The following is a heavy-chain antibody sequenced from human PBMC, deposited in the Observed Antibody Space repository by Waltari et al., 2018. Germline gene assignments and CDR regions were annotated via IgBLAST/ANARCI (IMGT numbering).Heavy chain of an antibody. CDR3: ASVGSSWYFDY. D-gene: IGHD6-13*01. Sequence: EVQLVESGGGLVKPGGSLRLSCAASGFSFSIYIMNWVRQAPGKGLEWVVSMSSTGKNIFYADSVKGRFTISRDDTKNSLYLQMSSLRVEDTAMYFCASVGSSWYFDYWGQGAPVTVSS. J-gene: IGHJ4*02. CDR2: MSSTGKNI. V-gene: IGHV3-21*01. CDR1: GFSFSIYI.